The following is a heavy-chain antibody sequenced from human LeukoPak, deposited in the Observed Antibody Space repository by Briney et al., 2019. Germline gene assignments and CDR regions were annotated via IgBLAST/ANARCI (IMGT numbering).Heavy chain of an antibody. CDR1: GFTFSNAC. CDR3: TKDVIVVVVAATYAVNY. Sequence: PGGSLRLSCAASGFTFSNACMSLVRQAPGKGLEWVGRIKSKTDGGTTDYAAPVKGRFTISRDDSKNTLYLQMNSLKTEDTAVYYCTKDVIVVVVAATYAVNYWGQGTLVTVSS. D-gene: IGHD2-15*01. V-gene: IGHV3-15*01. J-gene: IGHJ4*02. CDR2: IKSKTDGGTT.